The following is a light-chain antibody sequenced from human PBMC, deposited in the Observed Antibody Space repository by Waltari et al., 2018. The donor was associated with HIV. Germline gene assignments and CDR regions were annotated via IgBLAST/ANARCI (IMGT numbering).Light chain of an antibody. CDR3: AACGDSLSGPVV. CDR1: SSNI. Sequence: QSVLTQPPSVSGTPGQRVTISCSGSSSNIHWYQQLPGTAPKLLIYRNNQRPSGAPDRFSGSKSGTSASLAISGRRSEDEADYHCAACGDSLSGPVVFGGGTKLTVL. J-gene: IGLJ2*01. V-gene: IGLV1-47*01. CDR2: RNN.